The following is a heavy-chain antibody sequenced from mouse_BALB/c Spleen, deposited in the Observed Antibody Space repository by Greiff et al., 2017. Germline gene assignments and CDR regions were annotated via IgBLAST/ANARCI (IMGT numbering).Heavy chain of an antibody. CDR1: GFTFSSYG. J-gene: IGHJ3*01. V-gene: IGHV5-6-3*01. D-gene: IGHD2-12*01. Sequence: EVQLVESGGGLVQPGGSLKLSCAASGFTFSSYGMSWVRQTPDKRLVLVATINSNGGSTYYPDSVKGRFTISRDNAKNTLYLQMSSLKSEDTAMYYCASLYDGAYWGQGTLVTVSA. CDR2: INSNGGST. CDR3: ASLYDGAY.